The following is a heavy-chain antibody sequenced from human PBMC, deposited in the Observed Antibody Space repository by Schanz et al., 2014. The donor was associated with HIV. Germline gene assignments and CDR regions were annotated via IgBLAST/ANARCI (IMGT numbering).Heavy chain of an antibody. V-gene: IGHV3-30*03. CDR2: ISYDGRNK. D-gene: IGHD1-20*01. Sequence: QGQLVESGGGVVQPGKSLRLSCAASGFTFSNYGMHWVRQAPGKGLEWVAVISYDGRNKYYGDSVKGRFSVSRDNSKNTLYVQMKSLRAEDTAVYYCARDYHWNWFDPWGQGTLIIVSS. CDR1: GFTFSNYG. CDR3: ARDYHWNWFDP. J-gene: IGHJ5*02.